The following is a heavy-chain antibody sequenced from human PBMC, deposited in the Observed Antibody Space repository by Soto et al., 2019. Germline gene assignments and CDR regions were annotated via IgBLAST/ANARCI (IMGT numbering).Heavy chain of an antibody. J-gene: IGHJ3*01. D-gene: IGHD3-16*01. CDR1: GYSFTSYG. Sequence: QVQLVQSGAEVRKPGASVKVSCKAAGYSFTSYGITWVRQAPGQGLEWMGGTYKSNTNYAQKGQGRVTMTTDTSTSTAYMELRSLTSDDTAVYYCARGPTVGDFWGQGTLVTVSS. V-gene: IGHV1-18*01. CDR3: ARGPTVGDF. CDR2: TYKSNT.